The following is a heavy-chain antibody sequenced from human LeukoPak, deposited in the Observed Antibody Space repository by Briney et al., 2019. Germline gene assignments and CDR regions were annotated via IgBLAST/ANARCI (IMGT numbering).Heavy chain of an antibody. CDR3: ARTRDTALNYFDV. Sequence: PSETLSLTCTVSGGSISSYYWSWIRQPPGKGLEWIGYIYYSGSTNYNPSLKSRVTMSVDTSKNQLSLKLSSVTGADTAVYYCARTRDTALNYFDVWGRGTLVTVSS. J-gene: IGHJ2*01. CDR1: GGSISSYY. V-gene: IGHV4-59*12. CDR2: IYYSGST. D-gene: IGHD5-18*01.